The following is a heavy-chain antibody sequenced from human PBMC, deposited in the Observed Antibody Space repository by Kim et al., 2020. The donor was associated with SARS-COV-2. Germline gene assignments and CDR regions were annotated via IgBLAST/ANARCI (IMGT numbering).Heavy chain of an antibody. J-gene: IGHJ6*02. D-gene: IGHD2-8*01. CDR3: ARDVYGARNGMDV. Sequence: YADTVKGRFTISRDNAKNSLNLQRSSLRDEETAVYYCARDVYGARNGMDVWGQGTTVTVSS. V-gene: IGHV3-48*02.